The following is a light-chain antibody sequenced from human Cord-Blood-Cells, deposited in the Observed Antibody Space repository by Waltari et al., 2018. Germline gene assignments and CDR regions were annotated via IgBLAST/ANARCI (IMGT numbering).Light chain of an antibody. CDR1: SSDVGAYNY. Sequence: QSALTQPASVSGSPGQSITLSCTGTSSDVGAYNYVSWYQQHPGKAPKRMIYDVSNRPSGVSNRFSGSKSGNTASLTISGLQAEDEADYYCSSYTSSSTLVFGGGTKLTVL. V-gene: IGLV2-14*01. CDR2: DVS. J-gene: IGLJ2*01. CDR3: SSYTSSSTLV.